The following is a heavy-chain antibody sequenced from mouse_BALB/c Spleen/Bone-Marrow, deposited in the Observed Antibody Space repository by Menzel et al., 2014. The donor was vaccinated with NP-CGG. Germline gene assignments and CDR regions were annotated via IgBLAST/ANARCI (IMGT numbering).Heavy chain of an antibody. V-gene: IGHV1S81*02. Sequence: VQLQESGAELVKPGASVKLSCKAFGYTFTSYYMFWVKQRPGQGLEWIGGINPSNGANNYNKKFKSKATLTVDKSSSTTYMQLSNLTTKDSTVYYCSRRGNFDIMDYWGQGTSVTVSS. CDR3: SRRGNFDIMDY. CDR2: INPSNGAN. CDR1: GYTFTSYY. J-gene: IGHJ4*01. D-gene: IGHD2-1*01.